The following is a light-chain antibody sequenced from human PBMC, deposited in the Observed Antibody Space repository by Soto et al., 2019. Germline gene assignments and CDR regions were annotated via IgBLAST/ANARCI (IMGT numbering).Light chain of an antibody. Sequence: DIQMTQSPSTLSASVGDRVTITCRASQSISNWLAWYQQKPGKAPKLLIYKASNLESGVPSRFSGSGSGTEFTLTISSLQPDDFATYYCQQYNNYPALTFGGGTKVEI. CDR2: KAS. CDR3: QQYNNYPALT. CDR1: QSISNW. J-gene: IGKJ4*01. V-gene: IGKV1-5*03.